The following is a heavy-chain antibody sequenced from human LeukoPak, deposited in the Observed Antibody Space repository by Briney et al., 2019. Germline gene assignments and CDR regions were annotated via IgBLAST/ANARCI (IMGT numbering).Heavy chain of an antibody. CDR2: ISSSSSYI. D-gene: IGHD6-13*01. CDR3: ASSRIAAAGTDYNWFDP. V-gene: IGHV3-21*01. CDR1: GFTFSSYS. Sequence: GGSLRLSCAASGFTFSSYSMNWVRQAPGKGLEWVSSISSSSSYIYYADSVKGRFTISRDNAKNSLYLQMNSLRAEDTAVYYCASSRIAAAGTDYNWFDPWGQGTLVTVSS. J-gene: IGHJ5*02.